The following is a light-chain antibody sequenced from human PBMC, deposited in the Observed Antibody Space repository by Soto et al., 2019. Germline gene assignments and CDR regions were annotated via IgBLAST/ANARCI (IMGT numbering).Light chain of an antibody. J-gene: IGKJ1*01. Sequence: DVQLTQSPSFLSASVGDRVTITCRASQGITNYLAWYQQKPGKAPKPLIYTASTLQSGVPSRFSGSGAGAEFTLTITGLQPEDFATYLYQQFNTYPWTFGQGTKVEIK. CDR3: QQFNTYPWT. CDR1: QGITNY. V-gene: IGKV1-9*01. CDR2: TAS.